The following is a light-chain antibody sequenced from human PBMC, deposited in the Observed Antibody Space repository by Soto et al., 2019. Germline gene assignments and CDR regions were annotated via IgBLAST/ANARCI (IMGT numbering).Light chain of an antibody. CDR1: SSYVGGYNY. Sequence: QSVLTQPPSASGSPGQSVTIPCTGTSSYVGGYNYVSWYQQYPGKAPKLIIYEVYKRPSGVPDRFSGSKSGNTAALTVSGLQAEDEADYYCSSYVGTNSYVFGTGTKVTVL. J-gene: IGLJ1*01. V-gene: IGLV2-8*01. CDR3: SSYVGTNSYV. CDR2: EVY.